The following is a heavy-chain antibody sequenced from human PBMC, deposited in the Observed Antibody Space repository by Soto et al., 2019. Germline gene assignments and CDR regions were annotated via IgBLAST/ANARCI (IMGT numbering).Heavy chain of an antibody. J-gene: IGHJ4*02. Sequence: PSETLSLTCTVSGGSISISSYYWGWIRQPPGKGLEWIGSIYYSGSTYYNPSLKSRVTISVDTSKNQFSLKLSSVTAADTAVYYCASPHSSGWYYFDYWGQGTLVTVSS. CDR2: IYYSGST. D-gene: IGHD6-19*01. CDR1: GGSISISSYY. CDR3: ASPHSSGWYYFDY. V-gene: IGHV4-39*01.